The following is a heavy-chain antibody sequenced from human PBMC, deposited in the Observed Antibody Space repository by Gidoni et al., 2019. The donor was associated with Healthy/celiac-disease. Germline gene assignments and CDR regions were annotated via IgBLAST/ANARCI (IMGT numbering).Heavy chain of an antibody. V-gene: IGHV4-38-2*02. CDR3: ARDRPPGDY. J-gene: IGHJ4*02. CDR1: GYSISSGYY. CDR2: IYHSGCT. Sequence: QVQLQESGPGLVKLSETLSLTCAVSGYSISSGYYWGWIRQPPGKGLEWIGSIYHSGCTYYNPSLKSRVTISVDTSKNQFSLKLSSVTAADTAVYYCARDRPPGDYWGQGTLVTVSS.